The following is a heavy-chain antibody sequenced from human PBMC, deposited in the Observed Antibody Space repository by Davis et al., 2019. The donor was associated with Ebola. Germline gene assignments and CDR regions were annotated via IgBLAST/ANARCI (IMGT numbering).Heavy chain of an antibody. V-gene: IGHV3-48*02. Sequence: GESLKISCAASGFTFSGYTMNWIRQAPGQGLEWVSYISTSSSTIYYADSVRGRFTVSRDNAKKSLYLQMNSLRDEDTAVYYCARGRDHAFDIWGQGTMVAVPS. CDR1: GFTFSGYT. CDR2: ISTSSSTI. J-gene: IGHJ3*02. CDR3: ARGRDHAFDI.